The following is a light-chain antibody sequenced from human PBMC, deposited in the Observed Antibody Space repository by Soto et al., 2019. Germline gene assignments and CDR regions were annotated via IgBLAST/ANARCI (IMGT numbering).Light chain of an antibody. CDR1: TSDVGCYNY. J-gene: IGLJ1*01. V-gene: IGLV2-8*01. Sequence: QSALTQPPSASGSPGQSVTISCTGTTSDVGCYNYVSWYQQHPGQAPKVIIYEVNKRPSGVPDRFSGSKSGNTASLTVSGLQPDDAADYFCSSYTTSTIYVFGTGTKVTVL. CDR3: SSYTTSTIYV. CDR2: EVN.